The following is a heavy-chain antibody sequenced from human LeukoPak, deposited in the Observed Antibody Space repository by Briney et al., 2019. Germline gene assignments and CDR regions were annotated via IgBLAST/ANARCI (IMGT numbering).Heavy chain of an antibody. D-gene: IGHD2-2*01. CDR2: IYASGNT. Sequence: PSETLSLTCTVSGGSISSYYWSWIRQPAGKGPEWIGRIYASGNTNYNPSFKSRVTMSVDTPKNQFSLNLNSVTAADTAVYYCASVRYCSSSTCHGLDPWGQGALVTVSS. CDR1: GGSISSYY. V-gene: IGHV4-4*07. J-gene: IGHJ5*02. CDR3: ASVRYCSSSTCHGLDP.